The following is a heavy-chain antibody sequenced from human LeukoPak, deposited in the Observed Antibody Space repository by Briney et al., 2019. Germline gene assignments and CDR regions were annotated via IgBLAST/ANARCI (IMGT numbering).Heavy chain of an antibody. V-gene: IGHV1-2*02. CDR2: INPNSGGT. CDR1: XXTFSGYY. J-gene: IGHJ4*02. Sequence: VXXSCKAXXXTFSGYYMHWVRQAPGQGVEWMGWINPNSGGTNYAQRFQDRVTMNRETYINTAYMELSRLRSDDTAVYYCARGGEYSSYQWWGQGTLVTVSS. CDR3: ARGGEYSSYQW. D-gene: IGHD6-6*01.